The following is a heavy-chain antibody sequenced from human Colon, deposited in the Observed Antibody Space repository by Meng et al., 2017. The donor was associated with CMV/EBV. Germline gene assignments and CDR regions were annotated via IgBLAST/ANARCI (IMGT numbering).Heavy chain of an antibody. V-gene: IGHV3-30*12. J-gene: IGHJ4*02. D-gene: IGHD6-19*01. CDR3: ARGGGDSSGWFDY. CDR1: GFTFSGSG. CDR2: ISYDGSIK. Sequence: GGSLRLSCAASGFTFSGSGMHWVRQAPGKGLEWVALISYDGSIKYYVDSVKGRFTISRDNAKNSLYLQMNSLRAEDTAVYYCARGGGDSSGWFDYWGQGTLVTVSS.